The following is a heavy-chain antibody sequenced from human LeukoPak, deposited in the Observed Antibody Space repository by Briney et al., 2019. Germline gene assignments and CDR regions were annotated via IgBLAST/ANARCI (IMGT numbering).Heavy chain of an antibody. CDR1: GFTFSSYA. CDR2: SSGSGGST. V-gene: IGHV3-23*01. Sequence: PGGSLRLSCAASGFTFSSYAMNWVRQAPGEGLGLVSASSGSGGSTYYADSVKGRFTISRDNSKNTQYLQVQSLRAEDTAVYYCAKAGRGGRGYGGYDDYWGQGTLVTVSS. CDR3: AKAGRGGRGYGGYDDY. J-gene: IGHJ4*02. D-gene: IGHD5-12*01.